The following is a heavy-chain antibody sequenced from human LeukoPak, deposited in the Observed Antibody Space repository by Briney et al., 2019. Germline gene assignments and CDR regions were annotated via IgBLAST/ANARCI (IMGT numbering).Heavy chain of an antibody. CDR1: GVTLSNYA. CDR2: ISSSGSGGGT. V-gene: IGHV3-23*01. CDR3: AKLPGRAADY. Sequence: GGSLRLSCVASGVTLSNYAMSWARQAPGKGLEWVSGISSSGSGGGTYYADSVKGRFTISRDNSKNTLYLQMNSLRAEDTAVYYCAKLPGRAADYWGQGTLVTVPS. J-gene: IGHJ4*02.